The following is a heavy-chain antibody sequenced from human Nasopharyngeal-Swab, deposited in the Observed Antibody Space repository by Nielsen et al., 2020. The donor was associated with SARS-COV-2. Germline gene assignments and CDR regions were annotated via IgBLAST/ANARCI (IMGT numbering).Heavy chain of an antibody. Sequence: SETLSLSCTVSGGSISSYYWSWIRQPPGKGLEWIGYIYYSGSTNYNPSLKSRVTISVDTSKNQFSLKLSSVTAADTAVYYCARDSRYYYYGMDVWGQGTTVTVSS. V-gene: IGHV4-59*13. J-gene: IGHJ6*02. CDR3: ARDSRYYYYGMDV. CDR1: GGSISSYY. CDR2: IYYSGST.